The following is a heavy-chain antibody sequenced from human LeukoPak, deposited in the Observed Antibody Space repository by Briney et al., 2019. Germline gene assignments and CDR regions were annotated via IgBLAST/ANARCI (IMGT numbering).Heavy chain of an antibody. CDR3: ARLSTYYDFWSGYYSGGMDV. CDR1: GGSISSSSYY. D-gene: IGHD3-3*01. J-gene: IGHJ6*02. Sequence: SETLSLTCTVSGGSISSSSYYWGWIRQPPGKGLEWIGSIYYSGSTYYNPSLKSRVTMSVDTSKNQFSLKLSSVTAADTAVYYCARLSTYYDFWSGYYSGGMDVWGQGTTVTVSS. CDR2: IYYSGST. V-gene: IGHV4-39*07.